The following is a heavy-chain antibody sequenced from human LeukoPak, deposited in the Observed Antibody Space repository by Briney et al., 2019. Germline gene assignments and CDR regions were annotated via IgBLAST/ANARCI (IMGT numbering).Heavy chain of an antibody. CDR2: ISAYNGNT. D-gene: IGHD1-26*01. V-gene: IGHV1-18*01. Sequence: SSVKLSGKASSYTFMRNGKSWVGEAPGKGLEWMGWISAYNGNTKNVQRVQDRVTMTTDTSTSTAYMELRSLRSDDTAVYYCARDYSGTYFDSWGQGTLVTVSS. J-gene: IGHJ4*02. CDR1: SYTFMRNG. CDR3: ARDYSGTYFDS.